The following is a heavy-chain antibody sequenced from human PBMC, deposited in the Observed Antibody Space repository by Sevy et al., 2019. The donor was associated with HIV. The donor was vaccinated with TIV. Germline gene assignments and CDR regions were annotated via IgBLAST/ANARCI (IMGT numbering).Heavy chain of an antibody. Sequence: GGSLRLSCAASGFTFDDFAMHWVRQVPGKGLEWVSGLNWDSGSVAYADSVKGRFTISRDNAKNALFLQMNSLRAEDTALYYCAKDIGATGTAVVDNWGQGIQVTVSS. D-gene: IGHD6-19*01. CDR1: GFTFDDFA. CDR2: LNWDSGSV. V-gene: IGHV3-9*01. CDR3: AKDIGATGTAVVDN. J-gene: IGHJ4*02.